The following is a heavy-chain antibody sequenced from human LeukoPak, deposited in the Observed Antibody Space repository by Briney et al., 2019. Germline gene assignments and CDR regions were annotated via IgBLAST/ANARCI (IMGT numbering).Heavy chain of an antibody. V-gene: IGHV4-39*01. CDR2: IFHSGST. Sequence: SETLSLTCIVSGVSMRSHTYYWAWIRQPPGMGLEWIGSIFHSGSTYYNPSLKSRVTVSVDTSKNQFFLKLSSVTATDTAVYYCATMEIVGSYNFWWGRGTRVTVSS. CDR3: ATMEIVGSYNFW. CDR1: GVSMRSHTYY. D-gene: IGHD5-12*01. J-gene: IGHJ4*02.